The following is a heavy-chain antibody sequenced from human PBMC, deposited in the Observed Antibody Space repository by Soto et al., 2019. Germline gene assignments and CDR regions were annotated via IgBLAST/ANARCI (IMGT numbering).Heavy chain of an antibody. V-gene: IGHV3-7*01. CDR3: ARCGYYGDYDDAFDI. Sequence: GGSLRLSCAASGFTFSSYWMSWVRQAPGKGLEWVANIKQDGSEKYYVDSVKGRFTISRDNAKNSLYLQMNSLRAEDTAVYYCARCGYYGDYDDAFDIWGQGTMVTVSS. CDR1: GFTFSSYW. CDR2: IKQDGSEK. J-gene: IGHJ3*02. D-gene: IGHD4-17*01.